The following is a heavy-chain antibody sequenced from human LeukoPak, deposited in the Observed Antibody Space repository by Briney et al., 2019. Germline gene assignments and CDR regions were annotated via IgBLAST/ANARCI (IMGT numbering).Heavy chain of an antibody. CDR2: IGHSGRT. CDR1: GGSFSGYY. Sequence: SETLSLTCAVYGGSFSGYYWSWIRQPPGKGLEWIGEIGHSGRTNSNPSLKSRVTISVDMSKNQFSLRLSSVTAADTAVYYCARKSIAVAGRKPYDYWDQGTLVTVSS. J-gene: IGHJ4*02. CDR3: ARKSIAVAGRKPYDY. V-gene: IGHV4-34*01. D-gene: IGHD6-13*01.